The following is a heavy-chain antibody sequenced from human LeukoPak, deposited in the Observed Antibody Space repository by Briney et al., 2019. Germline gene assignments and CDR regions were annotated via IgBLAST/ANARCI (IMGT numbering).Heavy chain of an antibody. D-gene: IGHD6-13*01. Sequence: SETLSLTCAVYGGPFSGYSWNWIRQSPGKGLEWIGEINDSGSTNYNPSLKSRVTISVDTSKNQFSLKLSSVTAADTAVYYCARHKVTPYLYSSSCFDYWGQGTLVTVSS. CDR3: ARHKVTPYLYSSSCFDY. CDR2: INDSGST. CDR1: GGPFSGYS. J-gene: IGHJ4*02. V-gene: IGHV4-34*01.